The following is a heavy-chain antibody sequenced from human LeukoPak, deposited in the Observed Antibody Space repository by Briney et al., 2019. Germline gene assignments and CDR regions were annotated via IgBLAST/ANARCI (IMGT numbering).Heavy chain of an antibody. J-gene: IGHJ2*01. V-gene: IGHV1-2*06. D-gene: IGHD6-19*01. Sequence: ASVKLSCKASGYAFTGYYMHWVRQAPGQGLEWMGRINPNSGGTNYAQKFQGRVTMTRDTSISTAYMELSRLRSDDTAVYYCARGYSSGWYGYWYFDLWGRGTLVTVSS. CDR1: GYAFTGYY. CDR3: ARGYSSGWYGYWYFDL. CDR2: INPNSGGT.